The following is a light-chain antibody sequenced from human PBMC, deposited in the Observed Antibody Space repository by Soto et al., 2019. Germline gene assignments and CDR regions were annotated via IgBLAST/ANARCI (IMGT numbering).Light chain of an antibody. V-gene: IGLV1-47*02. J-gene: IGLJ3*02. CDR3: AAWDDSLSGPV. Sequence: QSVLTQSPSASGTPGQSVTISCSGTTSNIGYAYIHWYQQLPGTAPKLLIYSNDRRPSGVPDRFSGSKSGTSASLAISGLRSEDEAAYYCAAWDDSLSGPVFGGGTQLTVL. CDR2: SND. CDR1: TSNIGYAY.